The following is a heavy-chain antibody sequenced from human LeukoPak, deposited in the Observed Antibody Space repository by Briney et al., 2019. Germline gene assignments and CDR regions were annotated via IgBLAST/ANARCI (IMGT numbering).Heavy chain of an antibody. CDR1: GGSISSSSYY. CDR3: ARVGSSSPFDY. V-gene: IGHV4-61*02. CDR2: IYTSGST. D-gene: IGHD6-13*01. Sequence: SETLSLTCTVSGGSISSSSYYWSWIRQPAGKGLEWIGRIYTSGSTNYNPSLKSRVTISVDTSKNQFSLKLSSVTAADTAVYYCARVGSSSPFDYWGQGTLVTVSS. J-gene: IGHJ4*02.